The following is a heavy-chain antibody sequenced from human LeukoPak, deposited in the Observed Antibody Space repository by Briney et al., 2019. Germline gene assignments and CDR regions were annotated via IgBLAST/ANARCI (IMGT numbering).Heavy chain of an antibody. CDR1: GGSISSYY. V-gene: IGHV4-59*01. CDR2: IYYSGST. D-gene: IGHD3-10*01. CDR3: ARDRAPMVRGDSFDI. J-gene: IGHJ3*02. Sequence: PAETLSLTCTVSGGSISSYYWSWIRQPPGKGLEWIGYIYYSGSTNYNPSLKSRVTISVDTSKNQFSLKLSSVTAADTAVYYCARDRAPMVRGDSFDIWGQGTMVTVSS.